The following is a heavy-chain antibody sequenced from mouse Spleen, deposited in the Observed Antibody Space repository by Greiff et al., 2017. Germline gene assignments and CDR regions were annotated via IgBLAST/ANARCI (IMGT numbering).Heavy chain of an antibody. D-gene: IGHD2-14*01. CDR1: GFSLTNYA. J-gene: IGHJ3*01. V-gene: IGHV2-4-1*01. Sequence: VKLLESGPGLVPPSQSLSITCTVSGFSLTNYAVHWVRQSQGKGLEWLGVIWSDGSTDYNAAFISRLSISKDNSKSQVFFKMNSLQADDTAIYYCARNPDYRYDGFAYWGQGTLVTVSA. CDR2: IWSDGST. CDR3: ARNPDYRYDGFAY.